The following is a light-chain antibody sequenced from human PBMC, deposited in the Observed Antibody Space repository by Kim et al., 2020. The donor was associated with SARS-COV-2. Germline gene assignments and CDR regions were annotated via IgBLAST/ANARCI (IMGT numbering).Light chain of an antibody. V-gene: IGKV1-5*01. CDR3: QQYNSNPWT. CDR2: TAS. CDR1: QSISSY. J-gene: IGKJ1*01. Sequence: DIQMTQSPSTLSASVGDRVTITCRTSQSISSYLTWYQQKPGKAPKLLIYTASNLESGVPSRFSGSGSGTDFTLTVTSLQPDDFAIYYCQQYNSNPWTFGHGTKVDIK.